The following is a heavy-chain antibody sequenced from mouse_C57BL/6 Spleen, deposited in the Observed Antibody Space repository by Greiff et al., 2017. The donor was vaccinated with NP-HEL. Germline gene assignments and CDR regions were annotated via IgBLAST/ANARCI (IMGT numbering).Heavy chain of an antibody. Sequence: QVQLQQPGAELVMPGASVKLSCKASGYTFTSSWIHWVKQRPGQGLEWIGEIDPSDSYTNYNQKFKGKSTLTVDKSSSTAYMQLSSLTSEDSAVYYCARPYYSNYSYAMDYWGQGTSVTVSS. V-gene: IGHV1-69*01. D-gene: IGHD2-5*01. CDR3: ARPYYSNYSYAMDY. J-gene: IGHJ4*01. CDR2: IDPSDSYT. CDR1: GYTFTSSW.